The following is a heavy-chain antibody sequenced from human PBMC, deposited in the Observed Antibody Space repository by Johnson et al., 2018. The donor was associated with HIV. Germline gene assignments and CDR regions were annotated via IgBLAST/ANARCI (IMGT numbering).Heavy chain of an antibody. V-gene: IGHV3-25*03. Sequence: VQLVESGGGLAQPAWSPRLSCAASQFTFSSYYMNCVRQAPGIGLELVGQVNPTGGSTYLIDSGKDRFNTSRDNAKNTLHLQMNSLRAGDTAVYYCARSGGAVAGVDAFDIWGQGTMVTVSS. CDR3: ARSGGAVAGVDAFDI. J-gene: IGHJ3*02. D-gene: IGHD6-19*01. CDR2: VNPTGGST. CDR1: QFTFSSYY.